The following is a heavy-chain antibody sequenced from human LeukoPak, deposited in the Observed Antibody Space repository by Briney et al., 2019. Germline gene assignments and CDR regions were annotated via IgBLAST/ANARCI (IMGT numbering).Heavy chain of an antibody. D-gene: IGHD5-12*01. CDR3: ARGARGGGYEAFDY. J-gene: IGHJ4*02. V-gene: IGHV1-2*02. CDR1: GYSFTVYY. CDR2: INPNTGVT. Sequence: ASVKVSCKASGYSFTVYYVHWLRQAPGQGLEGMGYINPNTGVTDYAQKFQGRLTVTRDTSISTVHMELSSLRSDDTAVYYCARGARGGGYEAFDYWGQGTLVTVSS.